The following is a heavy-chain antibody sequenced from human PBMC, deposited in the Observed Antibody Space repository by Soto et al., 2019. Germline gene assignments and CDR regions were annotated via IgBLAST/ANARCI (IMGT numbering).Heavy chain of an antibody. D-gene: IGHD3-22*01. CDR3: ARDPPDDSSGYFSLDY. CDR1: GFSFSSFA. V-gene: IGHV3-23*01. J-gene: IGHJ4*02. CDR2: ISGSGVST. Sequence: GGSLRLSCRASGFSFSSFAMTWVRQAPGKGLEWVSTISGSGVSTYYADSVKGRFTISRDNSKNTLYLQMNSLRAEDTAVYYCARDPPDDSSGYFSLDYWGQGTLVTVSS.